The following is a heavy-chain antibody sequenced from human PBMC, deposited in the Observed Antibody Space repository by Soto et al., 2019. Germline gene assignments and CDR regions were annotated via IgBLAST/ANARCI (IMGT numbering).Heavy chain of an antibody. CDR3: ARELGASGLDY. J-gene: IGHJ4*02. V-gene: IGHV3-53*01. CDR2: IYSGGST. Sequence: PVGSLRLSCAASGFTVSSNYMSWVRQAPGKGLEWVSVIYSGGSTYYADSVKGRFTISRDNSKNTLYLQMNSLRAEDTAVYYCARELGASGLDYWGQGTLVTVSS. D-gene: IGHD7-27*01. CDR1: GFTVSSNY.